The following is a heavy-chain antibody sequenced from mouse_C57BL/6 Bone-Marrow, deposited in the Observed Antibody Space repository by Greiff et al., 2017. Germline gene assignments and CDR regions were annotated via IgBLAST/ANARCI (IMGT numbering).Heavy chain of an antibody. CDR3: ASGSNYEGYAMDY. CDR2: IYPGSGST. J-gene: IGHJ4*01. D-gene: IGHD2-5*01. Sequence: QVQLQQPGAELVKPGASVKMSCKASGYTFTSYWITWVKQRPGQGLEWIGDIYPGSGSTNYNEKFKSKATLTVDTSSSTAYMQLSSLTSEDSAVYYCASGSNYEGYAMDYWGQGTSVTVSS. V-gene: IGHV1-55*01. CDR1: GYTFTSYW.